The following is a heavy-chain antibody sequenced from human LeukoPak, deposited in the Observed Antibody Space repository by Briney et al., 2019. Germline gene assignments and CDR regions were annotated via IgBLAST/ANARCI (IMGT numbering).Heavy chain of an antibody. V-gene: IGHV4-61*02. D-gene: IGHD2-2*01. CDR1: GGSISSGSYY. Sequence: SETLSLTCTVSGGSISSGSYYWSWIRQPAGKGLEWIGRTYTSGSTNYNPSLKSRVTISVDTSKNQFSLKLSSVTAADTAVYYCARADIVVVPAALYWYFDLWGRGTLVTVSS. J-gene: IGHJ2*01. CDR2: TYTSGST. CDR3: ARADIVVVPAALYWYFDL.